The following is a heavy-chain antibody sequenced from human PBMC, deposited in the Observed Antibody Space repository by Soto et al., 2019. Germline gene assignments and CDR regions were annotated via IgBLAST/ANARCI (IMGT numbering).Heavy chain of an antibody. J-gene: IGHJ3*02. V-gene: IGHV3-30-3*01. D-gene: IGHD1-26*01. CDR1: GFTFSSYA. Sequence: QVQLVESGGGVVQPGRSLRLSCAASGFTFSSYAMHWVRQAPGKGLEWVAVISYDGSNKYYADSVKGRFTISRDNSKNTLYLQMNSLRAEDTAVYYCARARIVGGTPGAFDIWGQGTMVTVSS. CDR2: ISYDGSNK. CDR3: ARARIVGGTPGAFDI.